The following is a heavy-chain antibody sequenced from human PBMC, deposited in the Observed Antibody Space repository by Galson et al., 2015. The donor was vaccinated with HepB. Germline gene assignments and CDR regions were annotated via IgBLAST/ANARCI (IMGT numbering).Heavy chain of an antibody. Sequence: SLRLSCAASGFTFSSYGMHWVRQAPGKGLEWVAVIWYDGSNKYYADSVKGRFTISRDNSKNTLYLQMNSLRAEDTAVYYCARDPHSNYVFGDYYYMDVWGKGTTVTVSS. CDR2: IWYDGSNK. D-gene: IGHD4-11*01. CDR1: GFTFSSYG. V-gene: IGHV3-33*01. J-gene: IGHJ6*03. CDR3: ARDPHSNYVFGDYYYMDV.